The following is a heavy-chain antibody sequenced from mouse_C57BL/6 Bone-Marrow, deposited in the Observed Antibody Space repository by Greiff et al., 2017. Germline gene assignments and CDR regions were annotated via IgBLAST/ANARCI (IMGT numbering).Heavy chain of an antibody. D-gene: IGHD1-1*01. CDR1: GYTFTSYD. CDR2: IYPRDGST. CDR3: ARWPTAGSSYWFAY. J-gene: IGHJ3*01. V-gene: IGHV1-85*01. Sequence: VQGVESGPELVKPGASVKLSCKASGYTFTSYDINWVKQRPGQGLEWIGWIYPRDGSTKYNEKFKGKATLTVDTSSSTAYMELHSLTSEDSAVYFCARWPTAGSSYWFAYWGQGTLVTVSA.